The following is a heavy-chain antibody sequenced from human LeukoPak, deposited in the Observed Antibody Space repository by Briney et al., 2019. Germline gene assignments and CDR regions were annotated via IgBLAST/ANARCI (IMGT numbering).Heavy chain of an antibody. V-gene: IGHV3-7*03. CDR3: ARSGGWEGDYFDY. D-gene: IGHD6-19*01. CDR1: GFTISSYW. CDR2: IKQDGSEK. J-gene: IGHJ4*02. Sequence: GGSLRLSCAASGFTISSYWMSWVRQAPGKGLEWVANIKQDGSEKYYVDSVKGRFTISRDNAKNSLYLQMNSLRAEDTAVYYCARSGGWEGDYFDYWGQGTLVTVSS.